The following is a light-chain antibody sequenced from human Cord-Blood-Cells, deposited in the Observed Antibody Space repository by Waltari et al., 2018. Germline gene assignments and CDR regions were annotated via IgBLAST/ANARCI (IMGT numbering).Light chain of an antibody. CDR2: RNN. CDR1: SSTLRSNY. V-gene: IGLV1-47*01. CDR3: AAWDDSLSGRDWV. J-gene: IGLJ3*02. Sequence: QSVLTQPPSASGTPGQRVTISCSGSSSTLRSNYVYWYQQLPGTAPKLLIYRNNQRPSGVPDRFSGSKSGTSASLAISGLRSEDEADYYCAAWDDSLSGRDWVFGGGTKLTVL.